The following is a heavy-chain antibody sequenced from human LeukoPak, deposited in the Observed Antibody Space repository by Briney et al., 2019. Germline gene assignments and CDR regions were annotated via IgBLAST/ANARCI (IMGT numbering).Heavy chain of an antibody. V-gene: IGHV3-73*01. Sequence: GGSLRLSCAASGFTFSGSAMHWVPQASGKGLEWVGRIRSKANSYATAYAASVKGRFTISRDDSKNTAYLQMNSLKTEDTAVYYCTRTSDILTGYTPREAYYYYYHMDVWGKGTTVTISS. J-gene: IGHJ6*03. CDR2: IRSKANSYAT. D-gene: IGHD3-9*01. CDR3: TRTSDILTGYTPREAYYYYYHMDV. CDR1: GFTFSGSA.